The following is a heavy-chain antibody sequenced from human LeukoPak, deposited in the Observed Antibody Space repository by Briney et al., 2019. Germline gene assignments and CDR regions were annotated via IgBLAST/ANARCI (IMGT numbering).Heavy chain of an antibody. D-gene: IGHD3-22*01. Sequence: ASVKVSCKASGYTFTSYGISWVRQAPGQGLEWMGWINPNSGGTNYAQKFQGRVTMTRDTSISTAYMELSRLISDDTAVYYCASGWGYSSDISGYSDYWGQGTLVTVSS. CDR1: GYTFTSYG. CDR2: INPNSGGT. J-gene: IGHJ4*02. CDR3: ASGWGYSSDISGYSDY. V-gene: IGHV1-2*02.